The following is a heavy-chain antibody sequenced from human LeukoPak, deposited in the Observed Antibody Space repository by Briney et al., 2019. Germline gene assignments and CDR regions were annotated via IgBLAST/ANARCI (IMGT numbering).Heavy chain of an antibody. CDR3: AKAWGYYYDSSGYWKD. V-gene: IGHV3-23*01. D-gene: IGHD3-22*01. CDR2: ISGSGGST. Sequence: GGSLRLSCAASGFTFSSHAMSWVRQAPGKGLEWVSAISGSGGSTYYADSVKGRFTISRDNSKNTLYLQMNSLRAEDTAVYYCAKAWGYYYDSSGYWKDWGQGTLVTVSS. CDR1: GFTFSSHA. J-gene: IGHJ4*02.